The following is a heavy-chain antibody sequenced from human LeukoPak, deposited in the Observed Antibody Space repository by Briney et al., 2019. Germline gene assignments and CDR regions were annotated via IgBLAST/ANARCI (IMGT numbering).Heavy chain of an antibody. D-gene: IGHD6-6*01. CDR2: INHRGST. Sequence: SETLSLTCAVYGGSFSGYYWSWIRQPPGKGLEWIGEINHRGSTNYSPSLKSRVTISVDTSKNQFSLKLSSVTAADTAVYYCARIAGSSFRYYYYMDVWGKGTTVTVSS. J-gene: IGHJ6*03. CDR1: GGSFSGYY. CDR3: ARIAGSSFRYYYYMDV. V-gene: IGHV4-34*01.